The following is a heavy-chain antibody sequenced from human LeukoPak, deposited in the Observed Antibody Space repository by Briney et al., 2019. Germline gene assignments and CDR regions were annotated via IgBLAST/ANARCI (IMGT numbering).Heavy chain of an antibody. CDR2: IYSGGST. J-gene: IGHJ4*02. CDR1: GFTVSSNY. D-gene: IGHD3-16*01. V-gene: IGHV3-53*01. Sequence: GGSLRLSCAASGFTVSSNYMSWVRQAPGKGLEWVSVIYSGGSTYYADSVKGRFTISRDNSKNTLYLQMNSLRAEDTAVYYCASFLIAEVWGSFDYWGQGTLVTVSS. CDR3: ASFLIAEVWGSFDY.